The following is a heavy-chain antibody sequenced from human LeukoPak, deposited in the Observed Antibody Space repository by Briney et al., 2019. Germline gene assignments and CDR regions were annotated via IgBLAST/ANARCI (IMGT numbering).Heavy chain of an antibody. CDR1: GGSISSYY. D-gene: IGHD6-13*01. V-gene: IGHV4-59*01. J-gene: IGHJ4*02. Sequence: SETLSLTCTVSGGSISSYYWSWIRQPPGKGLEWIGYIYYSGSTNYNPSLKSRVTISVDTSKNQFSLKLSSVTAADTAVYYCARSSSSGPFSGPYYFDYWGQGTLVTVSS. CDR3: ARSSSSGPFSGPYYFDY. CDR2: IYYSGST.